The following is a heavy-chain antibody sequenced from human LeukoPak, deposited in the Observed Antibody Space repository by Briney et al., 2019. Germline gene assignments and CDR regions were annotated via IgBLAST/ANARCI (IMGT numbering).Heavy chain of an antibody. J-gene: IGHJ4*02. CDR3: ARDDLTNGYNGNF. D-gene: IGHD5-24*01. V-gene: IGHV3-7*01. CDR2: IKHDGAWK. CDR1: GSTFGNYY. Sequence: GGSRRLSCAASGSTFGNYYMSWVRQAPGKGLEWVANIKHDGAWKFYADSVKGRFTISRDNAKNSLHLQMNSLRVDDTAVYYCARDDLTNGYNGNFWGQGTLVTVSS.